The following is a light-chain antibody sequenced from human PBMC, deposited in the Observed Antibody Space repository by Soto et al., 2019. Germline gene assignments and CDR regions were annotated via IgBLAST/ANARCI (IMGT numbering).Light chain of an antibody. V-gene: IGLV1-44*01. CDR1: SSNIRNNI. CDR3: DAWDDSLSAKV. J-gene: IGLJ1*01. CDR2: NSY. Sequence: QSVLTQPPSASGTPGHRVTISCSGSSSNIRNNIVNWYQHLPGTAPKLLIYNSYQRPSGVPDRFSGSKSGTSASLAISGLHFEVEIDNYGDAWDDSLSAKVFGTGTKATVL.